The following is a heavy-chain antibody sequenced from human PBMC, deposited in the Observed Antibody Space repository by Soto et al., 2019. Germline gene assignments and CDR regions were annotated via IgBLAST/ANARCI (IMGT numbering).Heavy chain of an antibody. CDR3: ARDNGYSYGYTLDH. CDR1: GGSIRSDDYY. V-gene: IGHV4-30-4*01. CDR2: IYYSGST. Sequence: PSETLSLTCTVSGGSIRSDDYYWSWIRQPPGKGLEWIGYIYYSGSTYYNPSLKSRVTISVDTSKNQFSLKLNSVTAADTAVYYCARDNGYSYGYTLDHWGQGTLVTVSS. D-gene: IGHD5-18*01. J-gene: IGHJ4*02.